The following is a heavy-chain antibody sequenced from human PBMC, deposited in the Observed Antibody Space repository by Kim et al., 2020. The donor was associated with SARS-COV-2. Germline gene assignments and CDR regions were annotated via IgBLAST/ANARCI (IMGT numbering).Heavy chain of an antibody. V-gene: IGHV1-2*02. J-gene: IGHJ5*02. CDR2: INPNSGGT. CDR1: GYTFTGYF. Sequence: ASVKVSCKASGYTFTGYFIHWMRHAPGQGLEWMGWINPNSGGTNYAQNFQGRVTMTRDTSISTAYMELSRLTSDDSAVYYCARGTYYYASGMIDPWGQGTLVIVSA. CDR3: ARGTYYYASGMIDP. D-gene: IGHD3-10*01.